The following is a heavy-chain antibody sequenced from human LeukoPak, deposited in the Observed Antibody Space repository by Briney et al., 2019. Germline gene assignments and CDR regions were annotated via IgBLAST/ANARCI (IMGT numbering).Heavy chain of an antibody. CDR1: GFTFTNYW. D-gene: IGHD6-19*01. CDR2: IKQDRSEK. V-gene: IGHV3-7*01. Sequence: GGSLRLSCAASGFTFTNYWMSWVRQAPGKGLELVANIKQDRSEKYYVDSVKGRFTISRDNAKNSLYLQMNSLRAEDTAVYYCARELSQWLVRGRWFDPWGQGTLVTVSS. J-gene: IGHJ5*02. CDR3: ARELSQWLVRGRWFDP.